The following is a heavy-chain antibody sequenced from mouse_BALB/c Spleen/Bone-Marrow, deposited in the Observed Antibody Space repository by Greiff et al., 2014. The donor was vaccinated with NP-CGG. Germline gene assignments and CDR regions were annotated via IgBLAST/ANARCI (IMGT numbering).Heavy chain of an antibody. V-gene: IGHV10-3*03. Sequence: VQLKESGGGLVQPKGSLKLSCAASGSTFNTYAMHWVCQAPGKGLEWVARIRSKSNNYATYYADSVKDRFTISRDDSQSMLYLQMNNLKTEDTAMYYCVREDYGRGFAYWGQGTLVTVSA. CDR2: IRSKSNNYAT. CDR1: GSTFNTYA. CDR3: VREDYGRGFAY. J-gene: IGHJ3*01. D-gene: IGHD1-1*01.